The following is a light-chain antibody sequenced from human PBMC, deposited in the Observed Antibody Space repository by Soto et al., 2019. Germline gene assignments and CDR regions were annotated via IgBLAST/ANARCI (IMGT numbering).Light chain of an antibody. CDR1: GSDVGNYVF. CDR2: EVS. CDR3: VSYTSTSTLV. V-gene: IGLV2-14*01. Sequence: QSVLPQAASLSGSPGQSRSLSCPDTGSDVGNYVFVSWDHQYPGQAPKLIIFEVSNRPSGVSDRFSGSKSGSTASLSISGLQSEDEADYYCVSYTSTSTLVFGTGTKVTVL. J-gene: IGLJ1*01.